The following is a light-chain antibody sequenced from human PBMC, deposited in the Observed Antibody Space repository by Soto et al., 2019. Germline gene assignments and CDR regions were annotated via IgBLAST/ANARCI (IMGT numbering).Light chain of an antibody. V-gene: IGKV1D-13*01. CDR2: DAS. Sequence: AIQLTQSPSSLSASVGDRVTITCQASQGISSALAWYQQKPGKAPKLLIYDASSLESGVPSRFSGSGSGTDFTLTISSLQPEDFATYYCQQFNNPITFGQGTRLEI. CDR1: QGISSA. J-gene: IGKJ5*01. CDR3: QQFNNPIT.